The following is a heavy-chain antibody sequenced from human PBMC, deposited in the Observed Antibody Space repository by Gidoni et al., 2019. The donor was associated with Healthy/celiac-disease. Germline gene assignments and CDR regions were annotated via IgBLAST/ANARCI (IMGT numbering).Heavy chain of an antibody. J-gene: IGHJ4*02. CDR1: GFTFSSYA. D-gene: IGHD6-19*01. V-gene: IGHV3-30-3*01. Sequence: QVQLVESGGGVVQPGRSLRLSCAASGFTFSSYAMHWVRQAPGKGLEWVAVISYDGSNKYYADSVKGRFTISRDNSKNTLYLQMNSLRAEDTAVYYCAREVYSSGIDYWGQGTLVTVSS. CDR3: AREVYSSGIDY. CDR2: ISYDGSNK.